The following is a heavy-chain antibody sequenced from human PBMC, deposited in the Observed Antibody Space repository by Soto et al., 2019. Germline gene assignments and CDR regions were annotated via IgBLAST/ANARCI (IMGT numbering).Heavy chain of an antibody. V-gene: IGHV1-69*05. Sequence: SVKVSCKASGGTFSSYAISWVRQAPGQGLEWMGGIIPIFGTANYAQKFQGRVTITTDEPTSTAYMGLSSLRSEDTAVYYCARGYCSSTSCYIDPSPSYYYGMDVWGQGTTVTVSS. J-gene: IGHJ6*02. D-gene: IGHD2-2*02. CDR3: ARGYCSSTSCYIDPSPSYYYGMDV. CDR1: GGTFSSYA. CDR2: IIPIFGTA.